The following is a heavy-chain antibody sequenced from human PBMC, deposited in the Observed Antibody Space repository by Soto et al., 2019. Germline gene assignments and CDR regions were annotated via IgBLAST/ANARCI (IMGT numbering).Heavy chain of an antibody. CDR1: GFSLSTSGVG. V-gene: IGHV2-5*01. D-gene: IGHD2-15*01. J-gene: IGHJ5*02. CDR3: AHTVVVAATGVDLFDP. CDR2: IYWNDYK. Sequence: QITLKESGPTLVKPTQTLTLTCTFSGFSLSTSGVGVGWIRQPPGKALEWLSLIYWNDYKRFSPSLGSRLTITKDTSKNQVVLTMANLEPVDTATYYCAHTVVVAATGVDLFDPWGQGTLVTVSS.